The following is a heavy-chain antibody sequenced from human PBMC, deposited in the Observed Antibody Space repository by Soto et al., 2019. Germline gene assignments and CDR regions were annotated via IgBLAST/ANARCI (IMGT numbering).Heavy chain of an antibody. J-gene: IGHJ4*02. CDR3: AKKKDHMLVLMVRGVMIQLDY. CDR2: ISSSSGFA. CDR1: GFTFSDYF. D-gene: IGHD3-10*01. Sequence: PGGSLRLSCAASGFTFSDYFMSWIRQAPGKGLEWVSYISSSSGFANYADSVRGRFTISRDNAKNSLFLQMNSLRAEDTAVYYCAKKKDHMLVLMVRGVMIQLDYWGQGTLVTLSS. V-gene: IGHV3-11*03.